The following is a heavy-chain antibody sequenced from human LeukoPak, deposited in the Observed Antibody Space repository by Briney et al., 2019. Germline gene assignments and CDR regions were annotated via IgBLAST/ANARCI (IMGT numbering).Heavy chain of an antibody. Sequence: KPSETLSLTCAVYGGSFSGYYWSWIRQPPGKGLEWIGEINHSGSTNYNPSLKSRVTISVDTSKNQFSLKLSSVTAADTAVYYCASLSRYYYGSGSHNWFDPWGQGTLVTVSS. CDR2: INHSGST. CDR3: ASLSRYYYGSGSHNWFDP. J-gene: IGHJ5*02. CDR1: GGSFSGYY. D-gene: IGHD3-10*01. V-gene: IGHV4-34*01.